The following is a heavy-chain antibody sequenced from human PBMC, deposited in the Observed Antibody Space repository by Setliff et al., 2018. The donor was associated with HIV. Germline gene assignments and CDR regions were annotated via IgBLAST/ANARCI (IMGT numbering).Heavy chain of an antibody. D-gene: IGHD3-22*01. J-gene: IGHJ6*03. Sequence: ASVKVSCKASGYTFTSYYMHWVRQAPGQGLEWMGIINPSGGSTSYAQKFQGRVAMTRDTSTSTVYMELSSLRSEDTAVYYCARDGVRGYDSSGYLFSWVRRFHHDYYYYYMDVWGKGTTVTVSS. V-gene: IGHV1-46*01. CDR1: GYTFTSYY. CDR2: INPSGGST. CDR3: ARDGVRGYDSSGYLFSWVRRFHHDYYYYYMDV.